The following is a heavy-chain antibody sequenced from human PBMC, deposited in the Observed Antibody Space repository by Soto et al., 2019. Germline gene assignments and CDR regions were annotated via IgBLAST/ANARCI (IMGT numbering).Heavy chain of an antibody. CDR3: AREYYYRMDV. V-gene: IGHV3-11*05. CDR2: ITGSSDYT. J-gene: IGHJ6*02. CDR1: GFTFSDYY. Sequence: QVQLVESGGGLVRPGGSLRLSCAASGFTFSDYYMTWIRQAPGKGLEWVSYITGSSDYTNYADSVKGRFTISRDNVKNSLYLQMNSLRAEDTAVYYCAREYYYRMDVWGQGTTVTVSS.